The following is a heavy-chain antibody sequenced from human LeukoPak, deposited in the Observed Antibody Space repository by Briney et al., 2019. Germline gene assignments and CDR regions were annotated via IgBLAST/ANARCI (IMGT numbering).Heavy chain of an antibody. Sequence: GGSLRLSCAASGFIFNDYGMHWVRQAPGKGLEWVAYVRYDGSNKYYADSVKGRFTISRDDSRNTLYLQMNSLRAEDTAVYYCAKDRGTARSTHFDYWGQGTLVTVSS. CDR2: VRYDGSNK. V-gene: IGHV3-30*02. J-gene: IGHJ4*02. CDR1: GFIFNDYG. CDR3: AKDRGTARSTHFDY. D-gene: IGHD3-10*01.